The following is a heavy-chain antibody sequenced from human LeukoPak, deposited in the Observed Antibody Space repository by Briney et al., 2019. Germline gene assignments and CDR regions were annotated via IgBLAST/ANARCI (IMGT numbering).Heavy chain of an antibody. CDR3: AREGGLYYYDSSGYSTHYFDY. J-gene: IGHJ4*02. Sequence: SVKVSCKASGGTFSNYAFSWVRQAPGQGLEWMGRIIPILGIANYAQKFQGRVTITADKSTSTAYMELSSLRSEDTAVYYCAREGGLYYYDSSGYSTHYFDYWGQGTLVTVSS. CDR1: GGTFSNYA. V-gene: IGHV1-69*04. D-gene: IGHD3-22*01. CDR2: IIPILGIA.